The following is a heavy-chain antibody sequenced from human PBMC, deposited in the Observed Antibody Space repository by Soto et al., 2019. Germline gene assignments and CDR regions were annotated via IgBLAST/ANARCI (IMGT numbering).Heavy chain of an antibody. CDR2: IYWDDDK. Sequence: SGPTLVNPTQTLTLTCTFSGFSLSTSGVGVGWIRQPPGKALEWLALIYWDDDKRYSPSLKSRLTITKDTSKNQVVLTMTSLRSEDTAVYYCATSRHDFWSGYYADWGQGTLVTVSS. D-gene: IGHD3-3*01. CDR1: GFSLSTSGVG. CDR3: ATSRHDFWSGYYAD. J-gene: IGHJ4*02. V-gene: IGHV2-5*02.